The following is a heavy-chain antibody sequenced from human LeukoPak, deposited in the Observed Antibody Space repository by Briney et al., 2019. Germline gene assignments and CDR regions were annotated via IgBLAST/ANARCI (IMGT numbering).Heavy chain of an antibody. CDR1: GFNFNRYA. CDR3: ASGLYTGSWYSAF. J-gene: IGHJ4*02. Sequence: GGSLRLSCVASGFNFNRYALSWVRQASGKGLEWVSLINVDQHDTFYADSVKGRFIISRDNSKSTQFLQMNSLRVEDTAVYYCASGLYTGSWYSAFWGQGTLVTVSS. V-gene: IGHV3-23*01. D-gene: IGHD6-13*01. CDR2: INVDQHDT.